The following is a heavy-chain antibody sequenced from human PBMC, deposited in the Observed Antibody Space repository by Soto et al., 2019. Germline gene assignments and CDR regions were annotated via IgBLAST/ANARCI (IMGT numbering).Heavy chain of an antibody. D-gene: IGHD3-9*01. Sequence: TLSLTCTLSGGAINDHYWSFIRQPPGKGLEWIGYIYYNGNTNYNPSLESRVTISVDRSRNQFSLRLTSLTAADTAVYYCARVRTGYFDYWGRGALVTVSS. CDR1: GGAINDHY. CDR3: ARVRTGYFDY. CDR2: IYYNGNT. J-gene: IGHJ4*02. V-gene: IGHV4-59*11.